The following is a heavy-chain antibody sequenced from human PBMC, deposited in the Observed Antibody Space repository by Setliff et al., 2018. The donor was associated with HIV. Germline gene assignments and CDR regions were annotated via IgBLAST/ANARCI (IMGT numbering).Heavy chain of an antibody. Sequence: SETLSLTCTVSGVSISDYYWSWIRQPPGKGLEWIGYIYFSGSTNYNPSLKSRVTMSLDTSKSQFSLKLSSVTAADTAVYYCARDRVHNPSYNSWSGPTNYYYYMDVWGKGTTVTVSS. V-gene: IGHV4-59*13. CDR1: GVSISDYY. CDR2: IYFSGST. D-gene: IGHD3-3*01. J-gene: IGHJ6*03. CDR3: ARDRVHNPSYNSWSGPTNYYYYMDV.